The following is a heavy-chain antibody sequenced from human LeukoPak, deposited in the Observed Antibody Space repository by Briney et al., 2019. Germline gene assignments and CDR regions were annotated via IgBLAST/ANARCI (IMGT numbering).Heavy chain of an antibody. V-gene: IGHV4-59*08. CDR3: ARINWNYFDY. CDR1: GGSIRNYY. Sequence: SETLSLTCTVSGGSIRNYYWSWVRQPPGKGLEWIGYIYYSGNTNYNPSLKSRLTMSADRSRNQFSLNLNSVTAADTAVYYCARINWNYFDYWGQGILVTVSS. D-gene: IGHD1-1*01. CDR2: IYYSGNT. J-gene: IGHJ4*02.